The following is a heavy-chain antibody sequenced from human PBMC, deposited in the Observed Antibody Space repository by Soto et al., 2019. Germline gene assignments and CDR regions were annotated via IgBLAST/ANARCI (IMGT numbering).Heavy chain of an antibody. CDR2: IIPIFGTA. CDR1: GGTFSSYA. V-gene: IGHV1-69*12. J-gene: IGHJ4*02. CDR3: ARGEEEASIAVAIDY. D-gene: IGHD6-19*01. Sequence: QVQLVQSGAEVKKPGSSVKVSCKASGGTFSSYAISWVRQAHGQGLEWMGGIIPIFGTANYAQKFQGRVTITADESTSTAYMELISLRSEDTAVYYCARGEEEASIAVAIDYWAQGTLVTVSS.